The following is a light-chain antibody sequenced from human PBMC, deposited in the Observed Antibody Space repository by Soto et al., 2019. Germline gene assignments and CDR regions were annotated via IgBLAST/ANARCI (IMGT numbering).Light chain of an antibody. V-gene: IGKV3-11*01. CDR2: DSS. J-gene: IGKJ5*01. CDR1: ESVSSY. Sequence: EIVLTQSPATLSLSPGERATLSCRASESVSSYLAWYQQKPDQAPRLLIYDSSNRATGIPARFSGSGSGTDFTLTISSLEPEDFAVYYCQQRSNWPITFGQGTRLDI. CDR3: QQRSNWPIT.